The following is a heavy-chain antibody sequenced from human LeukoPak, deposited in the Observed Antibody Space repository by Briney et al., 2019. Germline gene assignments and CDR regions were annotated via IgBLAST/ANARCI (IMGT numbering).Heavy chain of an antibody. V-gene: IGHV4-39*07. J-gene: IGHJ4*02. CDR2: VYHSGST. CDR3: ASFIVYYGSGASYYFDY. CDR1: GASISSESYY. D-gene: IGHD3-10*01. Sequence: PSETLSLTCTVAGASISSESYYWGWIRQPPGKGLEWTGAVYHSGSTNYNPSLKSRVTIFGDTSKNQFSLKLSSVTAADTAVYYCASFIVYYGSGASYYFDYWGQGTLVTVSS.